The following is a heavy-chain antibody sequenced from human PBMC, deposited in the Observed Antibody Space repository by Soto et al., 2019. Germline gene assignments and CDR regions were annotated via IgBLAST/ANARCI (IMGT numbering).Heavy chain of an antibody. CDR3: ARVGGYCSGGSCSYYFDY. V-gene: IGHV3-21*01. CDR2: ISSSSSYI. D-gene: IGHD2-15*01. CDR1: GFTFSSYS. J-gene: IGHJ4*02. Sequence: EVQLVESGGGLVKPGGSLRLSCAASGFTFSSYSMNWVRQAPGKGLEWVSSISSSSSYIYYADSVKGRFTISRDNAKNSLYLQMNSLRAEDTAVYYCARVGGYCSGGSCSYYFDYWGQGTLVTVSS.